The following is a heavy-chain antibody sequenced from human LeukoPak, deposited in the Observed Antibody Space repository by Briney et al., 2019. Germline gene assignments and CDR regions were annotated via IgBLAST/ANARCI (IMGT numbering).Heavy chain of an antibody. V-gene: IGHV3-73*01. CDR1: GFTFSGSA. Sequence: GGSLKLSCAASGFTFSGSAMHWVRQASGKGLEWVGRIRSKANNYATAYAASVKGRFTISRDDSKNTAYLQMNSLKTEDTAVYYCTKYQLPLPSWSQGTLVTVSS. J-gene: IGHJ4*02. CDR2: IRSKANNYAT. D-gene: IGHD2-2*01. CDR3: TKYQLPLPS.